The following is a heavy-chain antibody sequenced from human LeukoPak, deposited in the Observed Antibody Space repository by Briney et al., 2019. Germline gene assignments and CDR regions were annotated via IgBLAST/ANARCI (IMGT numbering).Heavy chain of an antibody. Sequence: PGGSLRLSCAASGFTLSSYAMSWVRQAPGKGLEWVSAISGSGGSTYYADSVKGRFTLSRDNSKNTLYMQMNSLRAEDTAVYYCAKDRFWGYSGYDESGADYWGQGTLVTVSS. CDR3: AKDRFWGYSGYDESGADY. D-gene: IGHD5-12*01. V-gene: IGHV3-23*01. CDR1: GFTLSSYA. CDR2: ISGSGGST. J-gene: IGHJ4*02.